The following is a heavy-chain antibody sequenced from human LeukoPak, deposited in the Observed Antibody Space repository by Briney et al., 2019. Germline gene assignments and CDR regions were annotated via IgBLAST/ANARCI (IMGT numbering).Heavy chain of an antibody. V-gene: IGHV6-1*01. Sequence: SQTLSLTFAISGDSVSINNAAWNWIRQSPSRGLEWLGRTYYRSKWYSDYAVSVKSRITVNPDTSKNQFSLQLNSVTPEDTAVYYCARDDTLVGYGNWFDPWGQGTLVTVSS. CDR1: GDSVSINNAA. CDR3: ARDDTLVGYGNWFDP. J-gene: IGHJ5*02. D-gene: IGHD3-9*01. CDR2: TYYRSKWYS.